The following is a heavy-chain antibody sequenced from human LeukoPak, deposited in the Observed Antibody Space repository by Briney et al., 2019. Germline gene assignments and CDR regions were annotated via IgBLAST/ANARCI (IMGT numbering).Heavy chain of an antibody. D-gene: IGHD2-2*01. CDR2: IRSKAYGGTT. CDR1: GFTFGDYA. V-gene: IGHV3-49*04. J-gene: IGHJ6*02. CDR3: TRDDYIVVVSAATLGYGMDV. Sequence: GGSLRLSCTASGFTFGDYAMSWVRQAPGKGLEWVGFIRSKAYGGTTEYAASVKGRFTISRDDSKSIAYLQMNSLKTEDTVVYYCTRDDYIVVVSAATLGYGMDVWGQGTTVTVSS.